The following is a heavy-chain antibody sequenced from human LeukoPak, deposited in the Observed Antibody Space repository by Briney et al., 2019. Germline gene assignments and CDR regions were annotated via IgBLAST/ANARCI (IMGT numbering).Heavy chain of an antibody. D-gene: IGHD5-24*01. V-gene: IGHV4-38-2*02. CDR3: ARARREMVDY. Sequence: ASETLSLTCTVSGYSISSGYYWGWIRQPPGKGLEWIGSIYHSGSTYYNPSLKSRVTISVDTSKNQFSLKLSSVTAADTAAYYCARARREMVDYWGQGTLVTVSS. CDR1: GYSISSGYY. J-gene: IGHJ4*02. CDR2: IYHSGST.